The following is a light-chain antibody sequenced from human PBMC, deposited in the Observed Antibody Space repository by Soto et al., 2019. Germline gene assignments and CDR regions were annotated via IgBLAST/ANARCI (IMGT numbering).Light chain of an antibody. J-gene: IGKJ4*01. CDR3: QQRSNWLT. Sequence: EIVLTQSPATLSLSPGERATLSCRASQSVSSYLAWYQQKPGQAPRLLIYDASNRATGIPARFSRSGSGTDFTLTISSLEPEDFAVYYCQQRSNWLTFGEGTKVEIK. CDR1: QSVSSY. V-gene: IGKV3-11*01. CDR2: DAS.